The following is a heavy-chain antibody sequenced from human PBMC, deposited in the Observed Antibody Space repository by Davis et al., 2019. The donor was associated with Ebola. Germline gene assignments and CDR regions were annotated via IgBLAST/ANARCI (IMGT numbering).Heavy chain of an antibody. CDR2: IYPGDSDT. D-gene: IGHD1-14*01. J-gene: IGHJ3*02. Sequence: HGESLKISCKGSGYTFTDHWIGWVRQRPGTGLEWVAIIYPGDSDTRYSPSFQGQVTFSIDKSINTAHLQWSSLKPSDTAMYYCARPRFPTSATHFLGAFDMWGQGTMLIVSS. V-gene: IGHV5-51*01. CDR1: GYTFTDHW. CDR3: ARPRFPTSATHFLGAFDM.